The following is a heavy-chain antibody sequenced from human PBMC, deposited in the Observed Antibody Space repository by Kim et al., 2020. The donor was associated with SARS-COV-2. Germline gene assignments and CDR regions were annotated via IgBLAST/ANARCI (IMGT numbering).Heavy chain of an antibody. Sequence: SLKSRLTISMDTSKNQFSLKLTSVTAADTAVYYCVRSPLDHDDPVVYFMDVWGKGTTVTVSS. CDR3: VRSPLDHDDPVVYFMDV. V-gene: IGHV4-30-2*05. J-gene: IGHJ6*03. D-gene: IGHD2-15*01.